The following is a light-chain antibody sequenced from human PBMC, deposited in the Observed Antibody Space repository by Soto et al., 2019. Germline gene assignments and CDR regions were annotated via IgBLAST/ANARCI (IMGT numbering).Light chain of an antibody. J-gene: IGKJ1*01. Sequence: ESVLTQSPGTLSLSPGERATLSCRASQSGSSSYLAWYQQKPGQAPRLLIYGASSRATGIPDRFRGSGSGTDFTLTISRLEPEDFAVYYCQQYGSSPRTFGQGTKVDIK. CDR2: GAS. CDR1: QSGSSSY. V-gene: IGKV3-20*01. CDR3: QQYGSSPRT.